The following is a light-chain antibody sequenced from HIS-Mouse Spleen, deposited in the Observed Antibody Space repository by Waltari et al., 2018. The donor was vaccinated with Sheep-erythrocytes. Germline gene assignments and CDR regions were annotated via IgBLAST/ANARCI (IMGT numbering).Light chain of an antibody. Sequence: DIVMTQSPLSLPVTPGEPASISCRSSQSLLHSNGYNYLDWYLQKPGQSPQLLIYLGSNRATGVPDRFSGSGSGTDFTLKISRVEAEDFAGYYCMQALRTMYTFGQGTKLEIK. V-gene: IGKV2-28*01. CDR3: MQALRTMYT. CDR2: LGS. CDR1: QSLLHSNGYNY. J-gene: IGKJ2*01.